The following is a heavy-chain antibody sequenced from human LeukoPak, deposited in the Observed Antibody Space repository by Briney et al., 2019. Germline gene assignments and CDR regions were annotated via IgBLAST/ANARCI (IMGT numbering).Heavy chain of an antibody. CDR1: GYTFTTYD. J-gene: IGHJ5*02. Sequence: ASVKVSCKASGYTFTTYDINWVRQATGRGLEWMGWMNPNRGNTGYAQKFQGRVTMTRNTSISTAYMELSSLRSEDTAVYYCARGPNKSDGGNSGSAWFDPWGQGTLVTVSS. CDR3: ARGPNKSDGGNSGSAWFDP. V-gene: IGHV1-8*01. CDR2: MNPNRGNT. D-gene: IGHD4-23*01.